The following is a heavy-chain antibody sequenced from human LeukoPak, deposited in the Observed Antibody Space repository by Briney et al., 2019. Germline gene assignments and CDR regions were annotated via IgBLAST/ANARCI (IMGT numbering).Heavy chain of an antibody. D-gene: IGHD6-6*01. CDR2: INLNSRTI. Sequence: PGGSLRLSCAASGFTFSTYGMNWVRQAPGKGLEWVSYINLNSRTIDYADSVRGRFTISRDNAKSSLYLQMNGLRAEDTAVYYCARGGAARPDYWGQGTLVTVFS. CDR1: GFTFSTYG. V-gene: IGHV3-48*01. J-gene: IGHJ4*02. CDR3: ARGGAARPDY.